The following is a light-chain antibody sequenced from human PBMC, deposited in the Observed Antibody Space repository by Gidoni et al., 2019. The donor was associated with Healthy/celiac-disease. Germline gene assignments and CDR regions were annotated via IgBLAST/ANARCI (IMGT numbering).Light chain of an antibody. CDR1: QCVNSFY. Sequence: EIVLTQSPGTLALSPGERATLSCRASQCVNSFYLAWYQQKPGQAPRLLIYGASSRATGIPDRFSGSGSGTDFTLTISRLEPEDFAVYYCQQYGTSPLFTFGPGTKVDIK. V-gene: IGKV3-20*01. CDR3: QQYGTSPLFT. CDR2: GAS. J-gene: IGKJ3*01.